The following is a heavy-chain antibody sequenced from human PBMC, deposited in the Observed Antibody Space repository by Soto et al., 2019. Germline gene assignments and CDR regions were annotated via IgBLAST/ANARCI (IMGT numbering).Heavy chain of an antibody. J-gene: IGHJ4*02. V-gene: IGHV1-69*12. CDR3: ARIIWPIETAGD. Sequence: QVQLVQSGAEVKKPGSSVKVSCKASGGTFSSYAIIWVRQAPGQGLEWMGGIIPIFGTANYAQKFQGRVPITADESTSTAYMELSSLRSEDTAVYYGARIIWPIETAGDWGQGSLVTVSS. D-gene: IGHD3-16*01. CDR2: IIPIFGTA. CDR1: GGTFSSYA.